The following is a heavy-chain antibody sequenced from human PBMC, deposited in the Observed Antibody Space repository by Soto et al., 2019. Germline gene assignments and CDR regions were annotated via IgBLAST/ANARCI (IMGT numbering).Heavy chain of an antibody. CDR2: IYYSGST. J-gene: IGHJ6*03. D-gene: IGHD3-16*01. CDR3: ARHEGSGGDYYYYMDV. CDR1: GGSISSSSYY. Sequence: SETLSLTCTVSGGSISSSSYYWGWIRQPPGKGLEWIGSIYYSGSTYYNPSLKSRVTISVDTSKNQFSLKLSSVTAADTAVYYCARHEGSGGDYYYYMDVWGKGTTVTVS. V-gene: IGHV4-39*01.